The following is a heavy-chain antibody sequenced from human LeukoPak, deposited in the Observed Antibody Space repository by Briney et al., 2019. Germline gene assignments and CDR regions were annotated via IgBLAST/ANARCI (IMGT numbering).Heavy chain of an antibody. J-gene: IGHJ6*02. D-gene: IGHD3-3*01. CDR1: GFSFSTYG. V-gene: IGHV3-23*01. Sequence: PGGSLRLSCAASGFSFSTYGMLWVRQAPGKGLEWVSGISGSGGSTYYADSVKGRFTISRDNSKNTLYLQMNSLRAEDTAVYYCAIDTSKDFVLRFLEWSIYGMDVWGQATTVTVSS. CDR2: ISGSGGST. CDR3: AIDTSKDFVLRFLEWSIYGMDV.